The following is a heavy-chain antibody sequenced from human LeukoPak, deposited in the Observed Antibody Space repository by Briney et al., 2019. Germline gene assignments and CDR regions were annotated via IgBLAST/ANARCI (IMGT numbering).Heavy chain of an antibody. V-gene: IGHV1-69*01. CDR1: GGTFSSYA. CDR3: ARERVSWFDP. Sequence: SVKVSCKASGGTFSSYAISWVRQAPGQGFEWMGGIIPIFGTANYAQKFQGRVTITADESTSTAYMELSSLRSEDTAVYYCARERVSWFDPWGQGTLVTVSS. J-gene: IGHJ5*02. CDR2: IIPIFGTA. D-gene: IGHD3-22*01.